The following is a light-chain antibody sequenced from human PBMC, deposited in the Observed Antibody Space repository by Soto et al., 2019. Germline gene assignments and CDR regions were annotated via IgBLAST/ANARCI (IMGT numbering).Light chain of an antibody. Sequence: QSALTQPASVSGSPGQSITISCTGTSSDVGDFNYVSWYQQHPGKAPKLMIYDVGNRPSGVSIRFSGFKSGSTASLTISGLQAEDEADYYCSSFSSSTTRVFGTGTKLTVL. V-gene: IGLV2-14*01. CDR3: SSFSSSTTRV. J-gene: IGLJ1*01. CDR2: DVG. CDR1: SSDVGDFNY.